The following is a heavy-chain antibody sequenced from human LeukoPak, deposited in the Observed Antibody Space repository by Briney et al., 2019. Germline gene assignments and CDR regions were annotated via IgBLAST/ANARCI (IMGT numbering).Heavy chain of an antibody. CDR1: GYTFTSYG. D-gene: IGHD6-13*01. CDR3: ARDGRWAAAGTEVEGAFDI. V-gene: IGHV1-18*01. CDR2: ISAYNGNT. Sequence: ASVKVSCKASGYTFTSYGISWVRQAPGQGLEWMGWISAYNGNTNYAQKLQGRVTMTTDTSTSTAYMELRSLRSDDTAVYYCARDGRWAAAGTEVEGAFDIWGQGTMVTVPS. J-gene: IGHJ3*02.